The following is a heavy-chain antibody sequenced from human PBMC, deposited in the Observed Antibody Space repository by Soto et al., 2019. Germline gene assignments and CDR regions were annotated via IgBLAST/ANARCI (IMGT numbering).Heavy chain of an antibody. CDR2: INHTGGT. D-gene: IGHD1-1*01. Sequence: SETLSLTCAVYGGSVNGYYWNWIRQPPGKGLEWIGEINHTGGTHYNPSLNSRVTMSVDTSKNQFSLRLSSVTAADTAVYYCARDRSDDLNSYDAFDLWGQGTMVTVSS. J-gene: IGHJ3*01. CDR3: ARDRSDDLNSYDAFDL. V-gene: IGHV4-34*10. CDR1: GGSVNGYY.